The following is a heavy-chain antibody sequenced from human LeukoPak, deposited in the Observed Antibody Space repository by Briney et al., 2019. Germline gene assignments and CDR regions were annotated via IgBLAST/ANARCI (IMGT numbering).Heavy chain of an antibody. CDR1: GGSISDRGYY. Sequence: PSETLSLTCDVSGGSISDRGYYWAWIRQSPGKGLEWIGSIYSSGSTYYNPSLNRRVTISVDTSENQFSLNLGSVTAADTAVYYCARRSIYWYFDFWGRGTLVTVSS. D-gene: IGHD3-10*01. CDR2: IYSSGST. V-gene: IGHV4-39*01. J-gene: IGHJ2*01. CDR3: ARRSIYWYFDF.